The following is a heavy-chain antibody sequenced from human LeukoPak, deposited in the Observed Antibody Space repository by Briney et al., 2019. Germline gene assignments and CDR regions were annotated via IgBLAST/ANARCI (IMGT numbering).Heavy chain of an antibody. Sequence: GGSLRLSCAASGFTFSSSAMSWVRQAPGKGLEWVSAISNNGGYTYYADSVQGRFAISRDNSKSTLCLQMNSLRAADTAIYYCAKDAVRMNGLYDWYDAWGQGTLVTVSS. CDR3: AKDAVRMNGLYDWYDA. CDR1: GFTFSSSA. CDR2: ISNNGGYT. J-gene: IGHJ5*02. V-gene: IGHV3-23*01. D-gene: IGHD6-19*01.